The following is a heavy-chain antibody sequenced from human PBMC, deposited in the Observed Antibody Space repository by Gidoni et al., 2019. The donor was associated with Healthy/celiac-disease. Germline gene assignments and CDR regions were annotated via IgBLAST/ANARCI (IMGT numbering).Heavy chain of an antibody. CDR1: GGSISSYY. J-gene: IGHJ4*02. CDR3: ARPGVVGAFDY. Sequence: QVQLQESGPGLVKPSETLSLPCTVSGGSISSYYWSWIRQPPGKGLEWIGYIYYSGSTNYNPSLKSRVTISVDTSKNQFSLKLSSVTAADTAVYYCARPGVVGAFDYWGQGTLVTVSS. CDR2: IYYSGST. V-gene: IGHV4-59*01. D-gene: IGHD1-26*01.